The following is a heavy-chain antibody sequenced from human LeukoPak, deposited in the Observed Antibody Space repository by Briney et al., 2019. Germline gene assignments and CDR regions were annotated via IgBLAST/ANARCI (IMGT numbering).Heavy chain of an antibody. Sequence: ASVKVSCKASGYTFTSYYMHWVRQAPGQGLEWMGWINTNTGNPTYAQGFTGRFVFSLDTSVSTAYLQIYSLKAEDTAVYYCARDITMVRGVITANWFDPWGQGTLVTVSS. D-gene: IGHD3-10*01. CDR2: INTNTGNP. J-gene: IGHJ5*02. CDR3: ARDITMVRGVITANWFDP. V-gene: IGHV7-4-1*01. CDR1: GYTFTSYY.